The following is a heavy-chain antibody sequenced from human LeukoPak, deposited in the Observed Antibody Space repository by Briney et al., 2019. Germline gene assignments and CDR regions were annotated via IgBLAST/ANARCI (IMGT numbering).Heavy chain of an antibody. CDR3: ARGKSYCSSTSCAESAVDY. V-gene: IGHV1-69*13. Sequence: SVKVSCKXSGGTFSSYAISWVRQAPGQGLEWMGWIIPIFGTANYAQKFQGRVTITADESTSTAYMELSSLRSEDTAVYYCARGKSYCSSTSCAESAVDYWGQGTLVTVSS. CDR2: IIPIFGTA. J-gene: IGHJ4*02. CDR1: GGTFSSYA. D-gene: IGHD2-2*01.